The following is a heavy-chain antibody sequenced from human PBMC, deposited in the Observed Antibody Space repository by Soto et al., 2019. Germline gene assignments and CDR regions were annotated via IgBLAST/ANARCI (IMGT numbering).Heavy chain of an antibody. CDR1: EFTFSAYW. CDR3: ASEYGDHLKFFDS. J-gene: IGHJ4*02. D-gene: IGHD4-17*01. V-gene: IGHV3-7*01. CDR2: IRQDGGEK. Sequence: EVQLVESGGGLVQPGGSLRLSCATFEFTFSAYWMSWVRQAPGKGLEWVANIRQDGGEKYYVDSVKGRFTISRDNVKNSVYLQMNSLRVDDTAIYYCASEYGDHLKFFDSWGPGTLVTVAS.